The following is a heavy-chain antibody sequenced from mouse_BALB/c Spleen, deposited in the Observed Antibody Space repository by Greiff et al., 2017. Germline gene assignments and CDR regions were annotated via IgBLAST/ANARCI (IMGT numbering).Heavy chain of an antibody. V-gene: IGHV1-63*02. CDR1: GYTFTNYW. Sequence: VQLHQSGAELVRPGTSVKISCKASGYTFTNYWLGWVKQRPGHGLEWIGDIYPGGGYTNYNEKFKGKATLTADTSSSTAYMQLSSLTSEDSAVYFCARELGRGDYFDYWGQGTTLTVSS. J-gene: IGHJ2*01. CDR3: ARELGRGDYFDY. D-gene: IGHD4-1*01. CDR2: IYPGGGYT.